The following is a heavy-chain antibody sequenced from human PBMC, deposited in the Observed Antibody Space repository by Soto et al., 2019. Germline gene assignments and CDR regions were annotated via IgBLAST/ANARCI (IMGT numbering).Heavy chain of an antibody. J-gene: IGHJ4*02. D-gene: IGHD1-1*01. V-gene: IGHV1-8*01. CDR2: MNPNTGNS. CDR1: GYTFTSYD. CDR3: ARRAETNGWNGFGADKYYFDF. Sequence: QVQLVQSGAEVRKPGASVKVSCEASGYTFTSYDIYWVRQATAQGLEWMGWMNPNTGNSGYAQKFQGRVTVTSDTSINTVYMELRSLRSEDTAVYYCARRAETNGWNGFGADKYYFDFWGQGTLVTVSS.